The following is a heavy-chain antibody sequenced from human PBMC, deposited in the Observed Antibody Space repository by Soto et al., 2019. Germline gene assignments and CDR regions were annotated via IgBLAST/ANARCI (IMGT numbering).Heavy chain of an antibody. CDR2: ISYDGSNK. CDR3: ARDTAMVPRNYYYGMDV. J-gene: IGHJ6*02. D-gene: IGHD5-18*01. Sequence: QVQLVESGGGVVQPGRSLRLSCAASGFTFSSYAMHWVRQDPGKGLEWVAVISYDGSNKYYADSVKGRFTISRDNSKNTLYLQMNSLRAEDTAVYYCARDTAMVPRNYYYGMDVWGQGTTVTVSS. V-gene: IGHV3-30-3*01. CDR1: GFTFSSYA.